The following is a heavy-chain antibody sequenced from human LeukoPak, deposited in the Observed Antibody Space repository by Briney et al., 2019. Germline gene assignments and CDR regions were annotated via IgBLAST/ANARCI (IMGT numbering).Heavy chain of an antibody. CDR1: GYTFTSYY. CDR2: INPSGGGT. V-gene: IGHV1-46*01. D-gene: IGHD6-19*01. CDR3: ARRFAEQWLDYFDY. J-gene: IGHJ4*02. Sequence: ASVKVSCKASGYTFTSYYMHWVRQAPGQGLEWMGIINPSGGGTSYAQKFQGRVTMTRDMSTSTVYMELSSLRPEDTAVYYCARRFAEQWLDYFDYWGQGTLVTVSS.